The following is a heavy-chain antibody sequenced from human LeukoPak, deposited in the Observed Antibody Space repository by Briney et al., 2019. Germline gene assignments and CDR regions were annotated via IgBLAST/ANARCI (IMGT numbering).Heavy chain of an antibody. D-gene: IGHD6-19*01. Sequence: GESLKISCKGSGYTFSTYWIGWVRQMPGKGLEWMGIIYPGDSDTRYSPSFQGQVTISADKSISTAYLQWSSLKASDTAMYYCARRGSSGWGFDAFDIWGQGTMVTVSS. J-gene: IGHJ3*02. CDR3: ARRGSSGWGFDAFDI. CDR2: IYPGDSDT. V-gene: IGHV5-51*01. CDR1: GYTFSTYW.